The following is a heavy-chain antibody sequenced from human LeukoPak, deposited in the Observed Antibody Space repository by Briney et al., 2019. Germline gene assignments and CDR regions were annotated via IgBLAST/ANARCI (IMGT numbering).Heavy chain of an antibody. CDR3: ARIDAFDI. J-gene: IGHJ3*02. CDR2: ISSRGSYT. V-gene: IGHV3-21*06. CDR1: GFTFSNYN. Sequence: GGSLRLSCAASGFTFSNYNMNWVRQAPGKGLEWVSYISSRGSYTYYADSVKGRFTISRDNAKNSLYLQMNSLRAEDTAVYYCARIDAFDIWGQGAMVTVSS.